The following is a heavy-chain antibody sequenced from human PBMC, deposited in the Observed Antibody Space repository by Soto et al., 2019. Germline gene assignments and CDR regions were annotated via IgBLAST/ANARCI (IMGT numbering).Heavy chain of an antibody. CDR1: GFSFSSYW. CDR3: ARGRWELLPSD. Sequence: EVQLVESGGGLVQPGGSLRLSCEASGFSFSSYWMLWVRQDPGKGLLWVARVSPDGGGTSYADSVKGRFTIFRDNAKNTVYLQMNSLRVEDTAVYFCARGRWELLPSDWGQGTLVTVPS. D-gene: IGHD1-26*01. J-gene: IGHJ4*02. V-gene: IGHV3-74*01. CDR2: VSPDGGGT.